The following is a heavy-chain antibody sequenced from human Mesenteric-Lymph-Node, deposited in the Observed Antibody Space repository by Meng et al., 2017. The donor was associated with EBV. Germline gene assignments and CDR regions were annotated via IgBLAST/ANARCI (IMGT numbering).Heavy chain of an antibody. J-gene: IGHJ1*01. CDR1: GGSISGNNW. D-gene: IGHD1-7*01. V-gene: IGHV4-4*02. Sequence: QVHLQESGPGLVKPSGTLSLPCAVSGGSISGNNWWSWIRQPPGKGLEWIGEVFHIGSTNYNPSLKSRVTISLDKSKNQFSLKLTSVTAADTAVYFCARVSEISGTWLDCWGQGTLVTVSS. CDR3: ARVSEISGTWLDC. CDR2: VFHIGST.